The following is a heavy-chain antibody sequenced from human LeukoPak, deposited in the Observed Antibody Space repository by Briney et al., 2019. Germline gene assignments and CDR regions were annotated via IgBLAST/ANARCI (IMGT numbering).Heavy chain of an antibody. CDR1: GFTFGDYA. CDR3: TRGAEDIVVVHWFDP. Sequence: PGGSLRLSCTASGFTFGDYAMSWFRQAPGKGLEWVGFIRSKAYGGTTEYAASVKGRYTIPRDDSKSIASLQMNSLKTEDTAVYYCTRGAEDIVVVHWFDPWGQGTLVTVSS. J-gene: IGHJ5*02. D-gene: IGHD2-2*01. V-gene: IGHV3-49*03. CDR2: IRSKAYGGTT.